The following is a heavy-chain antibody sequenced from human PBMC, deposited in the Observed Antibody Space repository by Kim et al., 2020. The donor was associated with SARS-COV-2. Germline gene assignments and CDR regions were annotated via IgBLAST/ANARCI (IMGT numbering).Heavy chain of an antibody. CDR3: ARDLQYYYGSGSPRYFDY. V-gene: IGHV3-21*04. CDR1: GFTFSSYS. D-gene: IGHD3-10*01. Sequence: GGSLRLSCAASGFTFSSYSMNWVRQAPGKGLEWVSSISSSSSYIYYADSVKGRFTISRDNAKNSLYLQMNSLRAEDTAVYYCARDLQYYYGSGSPRYFDYWGQGTLVTVSS. CDR2: ISSSSSYI. J-gene: IGHJ4*02.